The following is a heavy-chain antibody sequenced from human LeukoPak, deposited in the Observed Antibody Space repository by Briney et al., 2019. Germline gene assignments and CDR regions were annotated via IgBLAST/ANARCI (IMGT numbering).Heavy chain of an antibody. V-gene: IGHV4-4*07. J-gene: IGHJ4*02. D-gene: IGHD6-19*01. CDR2: IYTSGST. CDR1: DGPIIGYY. Sequence: SETLSLTCSVSDGPIIGYYWSWIRQPTGKGLEWIGRIYTSGSTNYNPSLKSRVTISVDTSKNQFSLKLSSVTAADTAVYYCARGLRSGWYWGYWGQGTLVTVSS. CDR3: ARGLRSGWYWGY.